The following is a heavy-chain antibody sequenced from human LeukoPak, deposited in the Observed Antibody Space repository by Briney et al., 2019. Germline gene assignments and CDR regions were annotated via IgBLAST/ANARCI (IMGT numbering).Heavy chain of an antibody. V-gene: IGHV3-74*01. D-gene: IGHD6-13*01. CDR2: IESDGSST. CDR3: ARGGIAATGTLRYDY. CDR1: GFTFRNYW. J-gene: IGHJ4*02. Sequence: GRSLRLSCAASGFTFRNYWMHWVRQAPGKGLVWVSRIESDGSSTTYADSVKGRFTISRDNAKNTLYLQMNSLRAEDTAKYYCARGGIAATGTLRYDYWGQGTLVTVSS.